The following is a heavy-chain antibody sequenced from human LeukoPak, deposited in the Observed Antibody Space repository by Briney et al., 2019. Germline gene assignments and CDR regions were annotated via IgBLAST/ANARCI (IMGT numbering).Heavy chain of an antibody. J-gene: IGHJ4*02. CDR3: ARVGGWSTFDY. D-gene: IGHD6-19*01. V-gene: IGHV4-59*01. CDR1: GGSIRSYY. Sequence: PSETLSLTCTVSGGSIRSYYWSWLRQPPGKGLEWIGYIYYSGSTNYNPSLKSRVTISVDTSKNQFSLKLSSVTAADTAVYYCARVGGWSTFDYWGQGTLVTVSS. CDR2: IYYSGST.